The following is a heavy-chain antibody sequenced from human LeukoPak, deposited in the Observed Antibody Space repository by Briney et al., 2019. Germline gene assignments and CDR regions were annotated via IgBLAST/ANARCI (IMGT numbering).Heavy chain of an antibody. D-gene: IGHD2-15*01. J-gene: IGHJ3*02. V-gene: IGHV4-61*01. CDR3: AREGSSDAFDI. CDR2: IYYSGST. CDR1: GGSISSGTYY. Sequence: SETLSLTCTVSGGSISSGTYYWNWIRQPPGKGLEWIGYIYYSGSTNYNPSLKSRVTISVDTSKNQFSLKLSSVTAADTAVYYCAREGSSDAFDIWGQGTMVTVSS.